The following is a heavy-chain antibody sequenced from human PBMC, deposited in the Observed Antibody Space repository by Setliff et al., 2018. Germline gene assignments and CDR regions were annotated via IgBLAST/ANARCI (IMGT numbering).Heavy chain of an antibody. CDR3: ARVHYETSTYSPTLFDH. V-gene: IGHV3-48*04. CDR1: GFTFSSYS. D-gene: IGHD3-22*01. J-gene: IGHJ4*02. Sequence: GSLRLSCAASGFTFSSYSINWIRQAPGKGLEWASYISNDAYTIHYADSMKGRLTISRDNSKNSVFLQMNSLRVEDTAVYYCARVHYETSTYSPTLFDHWGQGALVTVSS. CDR2: ISNDAYTI.